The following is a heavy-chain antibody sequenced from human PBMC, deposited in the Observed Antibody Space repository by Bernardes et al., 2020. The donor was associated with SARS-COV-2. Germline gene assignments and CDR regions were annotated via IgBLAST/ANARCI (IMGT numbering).Heavy chain of an antibody. D-gene: IGHD6-19*01. V-gene: IGHV3-23*01. J-gene: IGHJ4*02. CDR2: ITGSGGYT. CDR3: AKAPQWYSSGWYNDY. CDR1: GFTFSSYA. Sequence: GGSLRLSCAASGFTFSSYAMSWVRQAPGKGLEWVSAITGSGGYTYYADSVKGRFTISRDNSKNTLFLQMNSLRAEDTAVYYCAKAPQWYSSGWYNDYWGQGSLVTVSS.